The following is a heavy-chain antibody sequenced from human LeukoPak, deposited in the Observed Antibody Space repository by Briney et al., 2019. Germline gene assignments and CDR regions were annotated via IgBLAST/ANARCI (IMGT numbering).Heavy chain of an antibody. V-gene: IGHV3-7*01. CDR2: IRQDGSEG. D-gene: IGHD3-10*01. CDR3: ATRKCSISACRASSHHCMDS. Sequence: GGSLRLSCEASGFTFSDVWMTWVRQAPGKGLEWVANIRQDGSEGNYVDSVKGRFTVSRDNAKNSLYLQLNNLRAEDTAVYYCATRKCSISACRASSHHCMDSWGKGTTVIVSS. J-gene: IGHJ6*03. CDR1: GFTFSDVW.